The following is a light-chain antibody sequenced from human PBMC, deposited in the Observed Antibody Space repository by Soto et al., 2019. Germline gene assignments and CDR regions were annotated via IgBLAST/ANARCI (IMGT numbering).Light chain of an antibody. CDR3: CSYAGIYVV. CDR2: DGN. V-gene: IGLV2-11*01. CDR1: SSDVGGYNY. J-gene: IGLJ2*01. Sequence: QSALTQPRSVSGSPGQSVTISCTAISSDVGGYNYVAWYQKHPVKAPKLMIYDGNKRPAGVPDRFSGSKSGNTTSLTISGLQAEDDADYYCCSYAGIYVVFGGGTKLTVL.